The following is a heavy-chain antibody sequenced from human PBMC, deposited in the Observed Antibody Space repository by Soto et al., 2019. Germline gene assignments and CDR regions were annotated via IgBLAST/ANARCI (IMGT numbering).Heavy chain of an antibody. Sequence: QVQLVESGGGVVQPGRSLSLSCAASGFNFDSYGMHWVRQAPGKVLEWVAVIWYDGSNEYYADSVKGRFTVSRDNAKNTVYLQMKSLRVEDTAVYYCSRELTAVTTPSFDHWGQGAQVIVSS. V-gene: IGHV3-33*01. J-gene: IGHJ5*02. CDR3: SRELTAVTTPSFDH. D-gene: IGHD4-17*01. CDR2: IWYDGSNE. CDR1: GFNFDSYG.